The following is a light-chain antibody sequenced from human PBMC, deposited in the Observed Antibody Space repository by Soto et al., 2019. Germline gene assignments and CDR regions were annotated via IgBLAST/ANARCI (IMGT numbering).Light chain of an antibody. J-gene: IGKJ1*01. CDR1: QSVSSSF. CDR2: GAS. CDR3: QQYVTSPEWT. Sequence: EIVLTQSPGTLSLSPGERATLSCRASQSVSSSFLAWYQQKPGQAPRLLIYGASSRATGIPDRFSGSGSGTDFTLTISRLEPEDFAVYYCQQYVTSPEWTFGPGTKVEIK. V-gene: IGKV3-20*01.